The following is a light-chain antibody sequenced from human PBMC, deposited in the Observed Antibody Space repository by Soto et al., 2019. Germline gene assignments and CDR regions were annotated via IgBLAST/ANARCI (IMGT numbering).Light chain of an antibody. Sequence: EIVLTQSPGTLSLSPGERATLSCRASQSVTSNYLAWYQQKPGQAPGLLIYDTSTRASGVPDRFSGSGSGTEFTITISRLEPEDFAVYYCQQYGTSPQTFGQGTKVDFK. V-gene: IGKV3-20*01. CDR1: QSVTSNY. CDR3: QQYGTSPQT. J-gene: IGKJ1*01. CDR2: DTS.